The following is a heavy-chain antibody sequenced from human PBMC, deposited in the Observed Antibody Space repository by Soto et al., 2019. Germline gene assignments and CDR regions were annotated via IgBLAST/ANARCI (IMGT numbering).Heavy chain of an antibody. J-gene: IGHJ4*02. D-gene: IGHD2-15*01. V-gene: IGHV5-51*01. Sequence: GESLKISCKGSGYSFTSYWIGWVRQMPGKGLEWMGIIYPGDSDTRYSPSFQGQVTISADKSISTAYLQWSSLEASDTAMYYCARPTMVVAATGYFDYWGQGTLVTVSS. CDR2: IYPGDSDT. CDR3: ARPTMVVAATGYFDY. CDR1: GYSFTSYW.